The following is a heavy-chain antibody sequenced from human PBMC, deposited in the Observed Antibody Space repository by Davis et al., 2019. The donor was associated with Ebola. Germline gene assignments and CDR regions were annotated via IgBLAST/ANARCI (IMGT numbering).Heavy chain of an antibody. D-gene: IGHD2-15*01. J-gene: IGHJ6*02. V-gene: IGHV5-51*01. CDR1: GYSFTSYW. Sequence: GESLKISCKGSGYSFTSYWIGWVRQMPGKGLEWMGIIYPGDSDTRYSPSFQGQVTISADKSISTAYVQWSSLKASDTAMYYCAREDIVVVVAAPRDYYYYGMDVWGQGTTVTVSS. CDR3: AREDIVVVVAAPRDYYYYGMDV. CDR2: IYPGDSDT.